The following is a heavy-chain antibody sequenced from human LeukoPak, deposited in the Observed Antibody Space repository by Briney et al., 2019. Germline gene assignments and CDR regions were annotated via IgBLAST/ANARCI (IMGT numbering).Heavy chain of an antibody. CDR2: INHSGST. D-gene: IGHD1-26*01. V-gene: IGHV4-34*01. Sequence: SETLSLTCAVYGGSFSGYYWSWIRQPPGKGLEWIGEINHSGSTNYNPSLKSRVTISVDTSKNQFSLKLSSVTAADTAVYYCARVPHMSGSYFSFDYWGQGTLVTVSS. CDR1: GGSFSGYY. J-gene: IGHJ4*02. CDR3: ARVPHMSGSYFSFDY.